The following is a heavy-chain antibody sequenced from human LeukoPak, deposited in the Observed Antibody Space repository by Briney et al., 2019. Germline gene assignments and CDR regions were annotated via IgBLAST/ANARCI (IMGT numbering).Heavy chain of an antibody. CDR2: INGDGSNV. J-gene: IGHJ3*02. CDR3: ARSMAQDVDAFDI. V-gene: IGHV3-74*01. D-gene: IGHD2-21*01. CDR1: GFVFSDYY. Sequence: PGGSLRLSCAASGFVFSDYYMHWVRQAPGKGLVWVSHINGDGSNVNYADSVKGRFTISRDNAKNTLYLQMNSLRAEDTAVYYCARSMAQDVDAFDIWGQGTMVTVSS.